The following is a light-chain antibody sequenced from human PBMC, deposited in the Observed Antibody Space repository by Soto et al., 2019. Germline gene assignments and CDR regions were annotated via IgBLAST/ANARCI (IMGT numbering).Light chain of an antibody. CDR2: DND. Sequence: QSVLTQPPSVSAAPGQKVTISCSATSSNIENNYVYWYQELPGTAPKLLIYDNDKRPSGIPYRFSGSKSGKSATLDITGLQAGDEADYYCGTWTRSLSAVVFGGGTKVTVL. J-gene: IGLJ2*01. V-gene: IGLV1-51*01. CDR3: GTWTRSLSAVV. CDR1: SSNIENNY.